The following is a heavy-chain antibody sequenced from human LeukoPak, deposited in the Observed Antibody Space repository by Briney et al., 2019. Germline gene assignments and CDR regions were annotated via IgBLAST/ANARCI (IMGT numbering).Heavy chain of an antibody. Sequence: PSETLSLTCSVSGGSVTSGTYHWGWIRQPPGKGLEWIGEINHSGSTNYNPSLKSRVTISVDTSKNQFSLKLSSVTAADTAVYYCARDRADTAYFDYWGQGTLVTVSS. J-gene: IGHJ4*02. CDR3: ARDRADTAYFDY. CDR1: GGSVTSGTYH. D-gene: IGHD5-18*01. V-gene: IGHV4-39*07. CDR2: INHSGST.